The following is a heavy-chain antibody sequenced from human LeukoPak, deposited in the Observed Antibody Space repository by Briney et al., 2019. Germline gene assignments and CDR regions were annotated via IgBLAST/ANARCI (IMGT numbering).Heavy chain of an antibody. Sequence: GRSLRLSCAASGFTFSSHGIHWVRQAPGKGLEWVAVISYDENNKYYADSVKGRFTISRDNSKNTLYLQMNSLRAEDTAVYYCAKERHDYVWGSYRDFDYWGQGTLVTVSS. D-gene: IGHD3-16*02. V-gene: IGHV3-30*18. J-gene: IGHJ4*02. CDR1: GFTFSSHG. CDR3: AKERHDYVWGSYRDFDY. CDR2: ISYDENNK.